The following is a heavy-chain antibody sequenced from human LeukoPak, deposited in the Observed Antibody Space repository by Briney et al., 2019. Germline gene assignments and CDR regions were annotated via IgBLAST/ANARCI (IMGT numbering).Heavy chain of an antibody. CDR3: ARHRYPDY. D-gene: IGHD1-14*01. V-gene: IGHV5-51*01. CDR2: IFPADSDT. J-gene: IGHJ4*02. Sequence: GESLKISCKGSGYSFNTYWIGGGRQMPGKGLEWMGIIFPADSDTRYSPSFQGQVTISVDKSISTAYLQWSSLKASDTAMYYCARHRYPDYWGQGTLVTVSS. CDR1: GYSFNTYW.